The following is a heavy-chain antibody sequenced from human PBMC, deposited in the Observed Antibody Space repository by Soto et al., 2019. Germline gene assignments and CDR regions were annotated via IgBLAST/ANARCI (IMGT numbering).Heavy chain of an antibody. CDR2: IYHSGST. D-gene: IGHD3-10*01. V-gene: IGHV4-39*01. CDR3: ERHIRDIPLVRGVLGMEV. CDR1: GGSISSSSYY. J-gene: IGHJ6*02. Sequence: SETLSLTCTGSGGSISSSSYYWGWIRQPPGKGLDWSGSIYHSGSTYYNPSLKSRVTLSVDKSKNQFSLKLSSVNAADTAVYYCERHIRDIPLVRGVLGMEVWGQGSTVT.